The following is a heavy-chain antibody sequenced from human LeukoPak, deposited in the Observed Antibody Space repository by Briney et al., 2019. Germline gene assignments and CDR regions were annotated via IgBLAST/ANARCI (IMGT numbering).Heavy chain of an antibody. D-gene: IGHD6-19*01. CDR2: ISYDGSNK. Sequence: GRSLRLSCAASGFTFSSYGMHWVRQAPGKGLEWVAVISYDGSNKFYADSVKGRFTISRDNSKITLYLQMNSLRAEDTTVYYCAKDRSLYSSGWYGMDVWGQGTTVTVSS. J-gene: IGHJ6*02. CDR1: GFTFSSYG. V-gene: IGHV3-30*18. CDR3: AKDRSLYSSGWYGMDV.